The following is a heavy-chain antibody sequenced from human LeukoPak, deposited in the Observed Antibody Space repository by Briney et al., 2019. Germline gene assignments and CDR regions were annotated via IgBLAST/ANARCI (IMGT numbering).Heavy chain of an antibody. CDR2: ISWNSGSI. CDR3: AKEGPLRAFDI. Sequence: PGGSLRLSCAASGFTFDDYAMHWVRHAPGKGLEWVSGISWNSGSIAYADSVKARFTISRDNAKNSLYLQMNSLRAEDTALYYCAKEGPLRAFDIWGQGTMVTVSS. CDR1: GFTFDDYA. J-gene: IGHJ3*02. V-gene: IGHV3-9*01.